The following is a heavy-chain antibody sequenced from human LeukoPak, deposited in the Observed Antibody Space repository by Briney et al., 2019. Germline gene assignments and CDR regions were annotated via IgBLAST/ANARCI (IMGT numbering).Heavy chain of an antibody. V-gene: IGHV4-61*02. D-gene: IGHD3-16*01. Sequence: PSETLSLTCTVSGGSISSGSYYWSWIRQPAGKGLEWIGRIYTSGSTNYNPSLKSRVTISVDTSKNQFSLKLSSVTAADTAVYYCARDLTPDGGLGYWGQGTLVTVSS. CDR3: ARDLTPDGGLGY. CDR2: IYTSGST. CDR1: GGSISSGSYY. J-gene: IGHJ4*02.